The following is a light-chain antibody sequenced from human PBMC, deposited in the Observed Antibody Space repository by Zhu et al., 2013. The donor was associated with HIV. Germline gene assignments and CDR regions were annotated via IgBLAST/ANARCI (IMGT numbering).Light chain of an antibody. Sequence: AIRMTQSPSSFSASTGDRVTITCRASQGISNFLAWYQQKPGKAPKLLIYSASTLQSGVPSRFSGSASGTEFTLTISSLQPDDFATYYCQQYNSYSLTFGGGTEVEVK. CDR3: QQYNSYSLT. J-gene: IGKJ4*01. CDR1: QGISNF. CDR2: SAS. V-gene: IGKV1-8*01.